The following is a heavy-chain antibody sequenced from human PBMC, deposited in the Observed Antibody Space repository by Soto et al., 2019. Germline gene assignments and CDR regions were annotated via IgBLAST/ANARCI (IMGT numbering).Heavy chain of an antibody. J-gene: IGHJ4*02. V-gene: IGHV4-39*07. D-gene: IGHD2-8*02. CDR3: ARDKITGLFDY. Sequence: PEDTLSLTCTVSGSSISSSSYYWGWIRQPPGKGLEWIGSIYHSGSTDYNPSLKSRVTISVDTSKNQFSLKLTSVTAADTAVYYCARDKITGLFDYWCQGTLVTVSS. CDR2: IYHSGST. CDR1: GSSISSSSYY.